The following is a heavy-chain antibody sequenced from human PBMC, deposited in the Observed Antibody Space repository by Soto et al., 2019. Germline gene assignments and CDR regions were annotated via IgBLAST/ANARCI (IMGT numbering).Heavy chain of an antibody. CDR2: INAYNGNT. V-gene: IGHV1-18*01. J-gene: IGHJ4*02. Sequence: QVQLVPSGGEVKKPGASVKVSCKASGYTFTSYGISWVRQAPGQGLEWVGWINAYNGNTNYAQRLPVRVAMTTDTSTSTAYMELRSLRSDDTAVYYCARDVGYGLIDYWGQGTLVTVSS. CDR1: GYTFTSYG. D-gene: IGHD5-18*01. CDR3: ARDVGYGLIDY.